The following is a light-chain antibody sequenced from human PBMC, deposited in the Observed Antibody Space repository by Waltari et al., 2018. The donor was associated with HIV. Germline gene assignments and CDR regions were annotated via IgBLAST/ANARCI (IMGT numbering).Light chain of an antibody. CDR1: QTVSNY. J-gene: IGKJ1*01. V-gene: IGKV1-39*01. CDR3: QQSHSGPRT. CDR2: GAS. Sequence: DIQMTQSPSSLSAYIGDTVIITCRAGQTVSNYLNWYQQTPGKAPKLLIYGASTLQRGVPSRFSGSGSGTDFTLTITGLQPDDYATYYCQQSHSGPRTFGQGTKVEMK.